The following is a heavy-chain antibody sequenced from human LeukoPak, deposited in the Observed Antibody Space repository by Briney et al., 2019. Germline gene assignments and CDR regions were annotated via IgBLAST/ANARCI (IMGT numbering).Heavy chain of an antibody. CDR2: ISWNSGSI. CDR1: GFTFDDYA. J-gene: IGHJ4*02. CDR3: AKRSSGWYYFDY. D-gene: IGHD6-19*01. Sequence: GGSLRLSCAASGFTFDDYAMHWVRQAPGKGLEWVSGISWNSGSIGYADSVKGRFTISRDNAKNSLYLQMNSLRVEDTALYYCAKRSSGWYYFDYWGQGTLVTVSS. V-gene: IGHV3-9*01.